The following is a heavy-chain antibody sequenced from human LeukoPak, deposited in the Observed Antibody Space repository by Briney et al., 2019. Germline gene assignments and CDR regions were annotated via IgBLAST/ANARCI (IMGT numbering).Heavy chain of an antibody. J-gene: IGHJ5*02. CDR1: GGSISSYY. CDR2: IYYSGST. D-gene: IGHD3-9*01. Sequence: PKTLSLTCTVSGGSISSYYWSWIRQPPGKGLEWIGYIYYSGSTNYNPSLKSRVTISVDTSKNQFSLKLSSVTAADTAVYYCAGGSVDILTGYKEGWFDPWGQGTLVTVSS. CDR3: AGGSVDILTGYKEGWFDP. V-gene: IGHV4-59*01.